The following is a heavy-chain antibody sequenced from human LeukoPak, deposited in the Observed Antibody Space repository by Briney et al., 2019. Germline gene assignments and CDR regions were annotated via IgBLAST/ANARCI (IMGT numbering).Heavy chain of an antibody. CDR3: ARGNTLKYNWFDP. CDR2: INHSGST. Sequence: SETLSLTCAVYGGSFSGYYWSWIRQPPGKGLEWIGEINHSGSTNYNPSLKSRVTISVDTSKNQFSLKLSSVTAADTAVYYCARGNTLKYNWFDPWGQGTLVTVSS. CDR1: GGSFSGYY. D-gene: IGHD2/OR15-2a*01. V-gene: IGHV4-34*01. J-gene: IGHJ5*02.